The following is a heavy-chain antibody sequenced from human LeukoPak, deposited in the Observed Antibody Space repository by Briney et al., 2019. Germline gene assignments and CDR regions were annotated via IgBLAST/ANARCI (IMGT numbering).Heavy chain of an antibody. CDR1: GFTFSDYY. CDR3: AKELPENDAFDI. Sequence: GGSLRLSCAASGFTFSDYYMSWIRQAPGKGLEWVSYISSSGSTIYYADSVKGRFTISRDNAKNSLYLQMNSLRAEDTALYYCAKELPENDAFDIWGQGTMVTVSS. J-gene: IGHJ3*02. CDR2: ISSSGSTI. V-gene: IGHV3-11*01.